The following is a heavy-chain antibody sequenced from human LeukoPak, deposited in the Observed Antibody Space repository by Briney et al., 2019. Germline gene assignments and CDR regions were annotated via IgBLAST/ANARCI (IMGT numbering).Heavy chain of an antibody. Sequence: ASVKVSCKASGNTFIGYYIHWVRQAPGQGLEWMGWINPHTGDTNYAQKFQGRVTMTWDTSMSTAYMELSRLRSDDTAVYYCARDKGAAGSDYWGQGTLVTVSS. V-gene: IGHV1-2*02. CDR2: INPHTGDT. CDR1: GNTFIGYY. CDR3: ARDKGAAGSDY. D-gene: IGHD6-13*01. J-gene: IGHJ4*02.